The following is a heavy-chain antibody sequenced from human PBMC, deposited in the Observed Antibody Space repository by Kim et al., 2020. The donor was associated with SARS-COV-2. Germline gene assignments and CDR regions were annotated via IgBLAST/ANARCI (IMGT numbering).Heavy chain of an antibody. CDR2: SRSRYT. CDR3: ARDTRF. J-gene: IGHJ4*02. Sequence: SRSRYTSYADSGKGRFTSSRDNAKNSLYLQMNSRRAEDTAVYYCARDTRFWGQGTLVTVSS. V-gene: IGHV3-21*01.